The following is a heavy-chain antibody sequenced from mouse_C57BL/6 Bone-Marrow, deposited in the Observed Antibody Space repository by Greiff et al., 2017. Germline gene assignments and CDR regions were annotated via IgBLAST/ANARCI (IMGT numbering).Heavy chain of an antibody. CDR3: ARPYYSNYWYFDV. CDR2: IYPGSGST. Sequence: QVQLQQPGAELVKPGASVKMSCKASGYTFTSYWITWVKQRPGQGLEWIGDIYPGSGSTNDNEKFKHKATLTVDTSSSTAYMQLSILTSEDSAVYYCARPYYSNYWYFDVWGTGTTVTVSS. J-gene: IGHJ1*03. D-gene: IGHD2-5*01. CDR1: GYTFTSYW. V-gene: IGHV1-55*01.